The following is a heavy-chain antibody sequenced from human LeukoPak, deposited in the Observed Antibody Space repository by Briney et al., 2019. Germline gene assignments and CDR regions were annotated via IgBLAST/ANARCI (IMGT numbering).Heavy chain of an antibody. J-gene: IGHJ4*02. V-gene: IGHV3-30*18. CDR3: AKEWSGYSFDY. CDR2: ISDDGSRK. D-gene: IGHD3-3*01. Sequence: GRSLRLSCAVSGLIFSSYGMHWVRQAPGKGLEWVAVISDDGSRKYYADSVKGRFTISRDNSKNTLSLQMNSLRAEDSAVYYCAKEWSGYSFDYWGQGTLVTVSA. CDR1: GLIFSSYG.